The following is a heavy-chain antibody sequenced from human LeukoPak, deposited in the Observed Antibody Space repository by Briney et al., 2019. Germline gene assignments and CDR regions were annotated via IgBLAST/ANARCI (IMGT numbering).Heavy chain of an antibody. CDR2: IYYSGST. CDR3: AREPYDILTGHYRHYLDY. Sequence: SETLSLTCTVSGGSISSYYWSWIRQPPGKGLEWIGYIYYSGSTNYNPSLKSRVTISVDTSKNQFSLKLSSVTAADTAVYYCAREPYDILTGHYRHYLDYWGQGTLVTVSS. J-gene: IGHJ4*02. D-gene: IGHD3-9*01. CDR1: GGSISSYY. V-gene: IGHV4-59*01.